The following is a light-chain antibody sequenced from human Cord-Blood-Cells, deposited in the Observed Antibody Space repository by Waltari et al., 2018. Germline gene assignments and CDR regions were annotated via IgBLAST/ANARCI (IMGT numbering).Light chain of an antibody. CDR2: AAS. J-gene: IGKJ2*01. CDR1: QSISSY. V-gene: IGKV1-39*01. CDR3: QQSYSRYP. Sequence: DIQMTQSPSSLSASVGDRVTITCRASQSISSYLIWYQQKPGKAPKLLIYAASSLQSGVPSRVSGSGSGTDFSLTISSLQPEDFATYYCQQSYSRYPFGQGTKLESK.